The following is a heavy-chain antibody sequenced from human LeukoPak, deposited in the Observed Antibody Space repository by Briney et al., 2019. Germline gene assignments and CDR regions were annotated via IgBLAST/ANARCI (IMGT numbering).Heavy chain of an antibody. Sequence: AGSLRPSCAASGFTFTTYWMAWVRQAPGKGLEWVANIKGDESAKHQADSVKGRFTISRDNAQNSVYLQMSSLRVEDTAVYYCARDVGGSLDYWGQGTLVTVSS. J-gene: IGHJ4*02. CDR3: ARDVGGSLDY. CDR1: GFTFTTYW. D-gene: IGHD1-26*01. V-gene: IGHV3-7*01. CDR2: IKGDESAK.